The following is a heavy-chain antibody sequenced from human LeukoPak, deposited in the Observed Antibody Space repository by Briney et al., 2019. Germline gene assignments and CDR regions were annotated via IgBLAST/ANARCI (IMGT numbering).Heavy chain of an antibody. CDR3: ARASSGGFHY. V-gene: IGHV3-7*03. CDR2: IKQDGSEK. Sequence: GESLRLSCAASGSTFTSYWMSWVRQAPGKGLEWVANIKQDGSEKYYVDSVKGRFTISRDNAKNSLYLQMNSLRAEDTAVYYCARASSGGFHYWGQGTLVTVSS. CDR1: GSTFTSYW. D-gene: IGHD2-15*01. J-gene: IGHJ4*02.